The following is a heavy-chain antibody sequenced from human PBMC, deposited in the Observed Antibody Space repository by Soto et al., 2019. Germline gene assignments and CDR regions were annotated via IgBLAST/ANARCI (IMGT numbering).Heavy chain of an antibody. CDR1: GDSVTRNRNY. V-gene: IGHV4-39*02. Sequence: QLQLQESGPGLVKPSETLSLTCTVSGDSVTRNRNYWGWIRQPPGKGQEWIGSIYYSGSTYYNPSLKSRITISIDTSKNQFSLNMNSMTAADTAVYYCATEGGVVDANWFGPWGQGTLVTVSA. CDR2: IYYSGST. CDR3: ATEGGVVDANWFGP. D-gene: IGHD3-22*01. J-gene: IGHJ5*02.